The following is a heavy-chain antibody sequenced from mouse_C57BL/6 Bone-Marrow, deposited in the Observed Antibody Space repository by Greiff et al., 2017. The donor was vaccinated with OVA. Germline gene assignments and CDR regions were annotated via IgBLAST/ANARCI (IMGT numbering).Heavy chain of an antibody. CDR1: GYTFTGYW. Sequence: VQLQQSGAELMKPGASVKLSCKATGYTFTGYWIEWVKQRPGHGLEWIGEILPGRGSTNYNEKFKGKATFTADTSSNTAYMQLSSLTTEDSAIYYCARRNPCYYGKPGFAYWGQGTLVTVSA. J-gene: IGHJ3*01. D-gene: IGHD1-1*01. V-gene: IGHV1-9*01. CDR2: ILPGRGST. CDR3: ARRNPCYYGKPGFAY.